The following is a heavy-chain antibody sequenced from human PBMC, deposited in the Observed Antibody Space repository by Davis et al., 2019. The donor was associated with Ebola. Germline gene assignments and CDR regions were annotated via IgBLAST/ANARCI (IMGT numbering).Heavy chain of an antibody. D-gene: IGHD6-19*01. CDR1: GGSISTYY. CDR2: IYYTGST. CDR3: ARGRYSSGHDY. V-gene: IGHV4-59*12. J-gene: IGHJ4*02. Sequence: SETLSLTCTVSGGSISTYYWSWIRQPPGRGLEWIGYIYYTGSTNYNPSLKSRVTISVDTSKNQFSLKLSSVTAADTAVYYCARGRYSSGHDYWGQGTLVTVSS.